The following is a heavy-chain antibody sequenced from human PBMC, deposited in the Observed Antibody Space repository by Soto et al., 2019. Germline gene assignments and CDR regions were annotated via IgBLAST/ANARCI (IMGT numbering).Heavy chain of an antibody. CDR2: ISYDGSNK. J-gene: IGHJ4*02. Sequence: QVQLVESGGGLVQPGRSLRLSCAASGFPFTTYGMHWVREGPGKGLEWVAVISYDGSNKYYADSVKGRFTISRDNSKNTLSLPMNSLRPEDTALYYCVGGQYYFDYRGQGTLVTVSS. CDR1: GFPFTTYG. V-gene: IGHV3-30*03. D-gene: IGHD3-10*01. CDR3: VGGQYYFDY.